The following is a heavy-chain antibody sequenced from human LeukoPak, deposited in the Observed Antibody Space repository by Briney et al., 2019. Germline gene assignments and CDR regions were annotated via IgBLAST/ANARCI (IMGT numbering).Heavy chain of an antibody. CDR1: GFTFCSYA. Sequence: GGSLSLSSSASGFTFCSYAMHWVRQAPGKGLEYVSAISSNGGSTYYADSVKGRFTISRDNSKNTLYLQMSSLRAEDTAVYYCVKDASGSSLIDTYYWGQGTLVTVSS. CDR2: ISSNGGST. J-gene: IGHJ4*02. V-gene: IGHV3-64D*06. D-gene: IGHD1-26*01. CDR3: VKDASGSSLIDTYY.